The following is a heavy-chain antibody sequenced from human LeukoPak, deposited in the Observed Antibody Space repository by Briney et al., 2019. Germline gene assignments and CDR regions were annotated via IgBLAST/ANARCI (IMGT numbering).Heavy chain of an antibody. CDR3: ARDLTPTYYDYVWGSESMDV. D-gene: IGHD3-16*01. V-gene: IGHV3-30-3*01. Sequence: ALRLSCAASGFTFSSYAMHRVRQAPGKGLEWVAVISYDGSNKYYADSVKGRFTISRDNSKNTLYLQMNSLRAEDTAVYYCARDLTPTYYDYVWGSESMDVWGQGTTVTVSS. CDR1: GFTFSSYA. CDR2: ISYDGSNK. J-gene: IGHJ6*02.